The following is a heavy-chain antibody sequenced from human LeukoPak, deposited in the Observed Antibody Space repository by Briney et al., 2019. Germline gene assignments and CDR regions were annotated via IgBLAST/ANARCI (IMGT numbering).Heavy chain of an antibody. CDR2: INHSGST. CDR3: ARDSSAIADNWFDP. D-gene: IGHD2-2*02. J-gene: IGHJ5*02. CDR1: SGSFNGYY. Sequence: PSETLSLTCAVYSGSFNGYYWSWIRQPPGKGLEWIGEINHSGSTNYNPSLRSRVTISVDTSKNQFSLNLSSVTAADTAVYYCARDSSAIADNWFDPWGQGTLVTVSS. V-gene: IGHV4-34*01.